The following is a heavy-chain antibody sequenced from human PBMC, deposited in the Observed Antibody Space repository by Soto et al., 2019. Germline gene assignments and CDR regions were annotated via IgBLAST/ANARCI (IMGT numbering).Heavy chain of an antibody. V-gene: IGHV4-4*02. CDR3: ARRSGTTFY. CDR2: IFHSGST. Sequence: QIQLQESGPGLVKPSGTLSLTCAVSSGSISSLNWWSWVRQPPGKGLEWIGEIFHSGSTNYNPSLKSRVDRSVDKSKNQFSLKVFSVTAADTALYFCARRSGTTFYWGRGTLVIVSS. D-gene: IGHD1-1*01. J-gene: IGHJ4*02. CDR1: SGSISSLNW.